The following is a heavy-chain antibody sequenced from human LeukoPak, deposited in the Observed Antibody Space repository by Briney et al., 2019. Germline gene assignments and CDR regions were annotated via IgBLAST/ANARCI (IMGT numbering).Heavy chain of an antibody. D-gene: IGHD2-2*01. Sequence: SETLSLTCTVSGGSISSGDYYWSWIRQPPGKGLEWIVYIYYSGSTYYNPSLKSRVTISVDTSKNQFSLKLSSVTAADTAVYYCARFHCSSINCPFDYWGQGTLVTVSS. J-gene: IGHJ4*02. V-gene: IGHV4-30-4*01. CDR3: ARFHCSSINCPFDY. CDR2: IYYSGST. CDR1: GGSISSGDYY.